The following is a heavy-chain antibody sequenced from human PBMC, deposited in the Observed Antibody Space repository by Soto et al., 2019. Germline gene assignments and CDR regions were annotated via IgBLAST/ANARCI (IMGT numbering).Heavy chain of an antibody. Sequence: SETLSLTCTVSNDSISTYYWTWIRQPPGKGLGWIGFIYYSGSTNYNPSLQSRVTISVDTSKNQFSLKMNSVTAADTAVYYCARPGRDWGALHYWGQGTLVTVSS. CDR3: ARPGRDWGALHY. V-gene: IGHV4-59*08. J-gene: IGHJ4*02. D-gene: IGHD7-27*01. CDR2: IYYSGST. CDR1: NDSISTYY.